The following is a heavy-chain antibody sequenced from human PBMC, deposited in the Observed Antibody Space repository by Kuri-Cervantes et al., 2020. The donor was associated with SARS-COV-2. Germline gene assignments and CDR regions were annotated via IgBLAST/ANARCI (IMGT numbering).Heavy chain of an antibody. CDR1: GFSLTTSGMC. Sequence: SGPTLVHPTQTLTLTCYFSGFSLTTSGMCVAWIRQPPGKALEWLARIDWDDDKYYKTSLNTRLSNSKDTSKDQVVLAMPNMDPVDTATYYCVRIRAATVVADYWGQGTLVTVSS. J-gene: IGHJ4*02. CDR2: IDWDDDK. V-gene: IGHV2-70*11. CDR3: VRIRAATVVADY. D-gene: IGHD4-11*01.